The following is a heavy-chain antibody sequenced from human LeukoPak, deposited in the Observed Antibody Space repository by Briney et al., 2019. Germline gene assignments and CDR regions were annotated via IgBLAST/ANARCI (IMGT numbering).Heavy chain of an antibody. V-gene: IGHV4-4*07. CDR3: ARENYDYVWGSYRPPYFDY. Sequence: PSETLPLTCTVSGGSISSYYWSWIRQPAGKGLEWIGRIYTSGSTNYNPSLKSRVTMSVDTSKNQFSLKLSSVTAADTAVYYCARENYDYVWGSYRPPYFDYWGQGTLVTVSS. CDR1: GGSISSYY. J-gene: IGHJ4*02. D-gene: IGHD3-16*02. CDR2: IYTSGST.